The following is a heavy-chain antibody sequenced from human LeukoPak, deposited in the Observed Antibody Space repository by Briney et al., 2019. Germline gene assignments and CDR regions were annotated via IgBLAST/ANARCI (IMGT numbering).Heavy chain of an antibody. CDR1: GYTFTSYG. V-gene: IGHV1-18*01. J-gene: IGHJ6*03. CDR2: ISAYNGNT. D-gene: IGHD1-7*01. Sequence: ASVKVSCKASGYTFTSYGISWVRQAPGQGLEWMGWISAYNGNTNYAQKLQGRVTMTTDTSTRTAYMELRSLRSDDTAVYYCARVGTTNIYYYYMDVWGKGTTVTVSS. CDR3: ARVGTTNIYYYYMDV.